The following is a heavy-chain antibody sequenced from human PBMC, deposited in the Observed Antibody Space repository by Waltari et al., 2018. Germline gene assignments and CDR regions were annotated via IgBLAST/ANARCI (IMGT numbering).Heavy chain of an antibody. CDR1: GGTFSSYA. V-gene: IGHV1-69*01. CDR2: IIPIFGTA. D-gene: IGHD2-2*01. J-gene: IGHJ6*02. CDR3: ARPTLYQRPRYYYGMDV. Sequence: QVQLVQSGAEVKKPGSSVKVSCKASGGTFSSYAISWVRQAPGQGLEWMGGIIPIFGTANYAQKFQGRVTITADESTSTAYMELSSLRSEDTAVYYCARPTLYQRPRYYYGMDVWGQGTTVTVSS.